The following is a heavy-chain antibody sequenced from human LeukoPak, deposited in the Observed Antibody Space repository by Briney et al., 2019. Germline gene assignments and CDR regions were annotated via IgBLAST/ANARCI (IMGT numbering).Heavy chain of an antibody. CDR3: ARALGHYDSSGYYLNY. CDR2: ISYDGSNK. V-gene: IGHV3-30-3*01. J-gene: IGHJ4*02. CDR1: GFTFSSYA. D-gene: IGHD3-22*01. Sequence: PGGSLRLSCAASGFTFSSYARHWVRQAPGKGLEWVAVISYDGSNKYYADSVKGRFTISRDNSKNTLYLQMNSLRAEDTAVYYCARALGHYDSSGYYLNYWGQGTLVTVSS.